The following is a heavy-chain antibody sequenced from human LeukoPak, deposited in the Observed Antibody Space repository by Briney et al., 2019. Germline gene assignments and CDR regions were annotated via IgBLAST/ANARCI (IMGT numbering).Heavy chain of an antibody. J-gene: IGHJ4*02. CDR1: GFTFSTYE. D-gene: IGHD2-21*01. V-gene: IGHV3-48*03. Sequence: GGSLRLSCAASGFTFSTYEMNWVRQAPGRGLEWVSYISSGGSTTYYADSVKGRFTISRDNAKNTLYMQMNALRVEDTAVYYCATSPVISRDWGQGTLVTVSS. CDR3: ATSPVISRD. CDR2: ISSGGSTT.